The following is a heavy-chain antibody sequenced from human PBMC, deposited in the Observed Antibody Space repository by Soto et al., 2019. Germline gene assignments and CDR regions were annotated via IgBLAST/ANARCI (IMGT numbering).Heavy chain of an antibody. D-gene: IGHD3-22*01. Sequence: GGSLRLSCASSGFTFTNYAMTWVRQAPGKGLQWVSTITNSGDATYYADSVKGRFTISRDNSKNTLFLQMNSLRAEDTAIYYCAKTAGDSGYYYVDFWGQGXLVTVYS. J-gene: IGHJ4*02. V-gene: IGHV3-23*01. CDR3: AKTAGDSGYYYVDF. CDR1: GFTFTNYA. CDR2: ITNSGDAT.